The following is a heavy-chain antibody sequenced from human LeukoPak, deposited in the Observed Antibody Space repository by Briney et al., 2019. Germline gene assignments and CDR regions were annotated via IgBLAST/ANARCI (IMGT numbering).Heavy chain of an antibody. Sequence: ASVKVSCKASGYTFTSYDINWVRQATGQGLEGMGWMNPNSGNTGYAQKFQGRVTITRNTSISTAYMELSSLRSEDTAVYYCARVGLRWTPTGGAFDIWGQGTMVTVSS. CDR3: ARVGLRWTPTGGAFDI. J-gene: IGHJ3*02. V-gene: IGHV1-8*03. D-gene: IGHD4-23*01. CDR1: GYTFTSYD. CDR2: MNPNSGNT.